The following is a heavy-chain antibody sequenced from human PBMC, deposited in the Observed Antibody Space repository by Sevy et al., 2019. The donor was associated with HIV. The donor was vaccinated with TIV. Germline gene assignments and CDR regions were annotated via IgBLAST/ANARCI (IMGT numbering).Heavy chain of an antibody. CDR1: GYTFTGDY. D-gene: IGHD1-7*01. Sequence: ASVKVSCKASGYTFTGDYLHWVRQAPGQGLEWMGRVYPNSGGTNYARKFQGRVTMTRDTSISTAYMERGRLRFDDTAVYYCARDGGGGTTNSGMDVWGQGTTVTVSS. V-gene: IGHV1-2*06. CDR3: ARDGGGGTTNSGMDV. CDR2: VYPNSGGT. J-gene: IGHJ6*02.